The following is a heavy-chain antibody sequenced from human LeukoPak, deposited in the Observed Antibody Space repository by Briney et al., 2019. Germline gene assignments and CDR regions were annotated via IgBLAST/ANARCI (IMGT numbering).Heavy chain of an antibody. D-gene: IGHD6-6*01. V-gene: IGHV4-59*01. CDR1: GGSISSYY. Sequence: SETLSLTCTVSGGSISSYYWSWIRQPPGKGLEWIGYIYYSGSTNYNPSLKSRVTISVDTSKNQFSLKLSSVTAADTAVYYCARVSSSSSEYFDYWGQGILVTVSS. CDR3: ARVSSSSSEYFDY. J-gene: IGHJ4*02. CDR2: IYYSGST.